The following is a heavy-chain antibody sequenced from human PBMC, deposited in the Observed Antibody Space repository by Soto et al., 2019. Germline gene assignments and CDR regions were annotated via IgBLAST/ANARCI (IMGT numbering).Heavy chain of an antibody. CDR3: ARRKQWLEYYYYYMDV. CDR1: GYTFTSYG. CDR2: ISAYNGNT. V-gene: IGHV1-18*01. Sequence: QVQLVQSGAEVKKPGASVKVSCKASGYTFTSYGISWVRQAPGQGLEWMGWISAYNGNTNYAQKLQGRVTMTTDTTTSTADMELRSLRSDDTAVYYCARRKQWLEYYYYYMDVWGKGTTVTVSS. D-gene: IGHD6-19*01. J-gene: IGHJ6*03.